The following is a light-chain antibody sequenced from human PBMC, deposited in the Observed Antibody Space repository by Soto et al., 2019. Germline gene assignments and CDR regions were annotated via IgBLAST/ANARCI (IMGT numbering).Light chain of an antibody. J-gene: IGKJ2*01. CDR3: QQYNSYPYT. CDR1: QSISSW. V-gene: IGKV1-5*03. CDR2: KAS. Sequence: DIQMTQSPSTLSASVGDRVTITCGACQSISSWFAWYQQKPGKAPKLLIYKASSLESGVPSRFSGSGSGTEFTLTLSSLQPDDFATYYCQQYNSYPYTFGQGTKLEIK.